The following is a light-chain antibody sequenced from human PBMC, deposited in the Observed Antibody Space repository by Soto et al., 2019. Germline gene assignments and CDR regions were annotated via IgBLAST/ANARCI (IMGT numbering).Light chain of an antibody. J-gene: IGLJ1*01. CDR2: NDV. V-gene: IGLV1-40*01. Sequence: QSVLTQPPSVSGAPGLRVTISCTGSNSNIGAGYDVHWYQQLPETAPKLLIYNDVKRPSGVPDRCSGSKSGTSASLAITGVQSEDEADYYCQSYANGMSGHVFGPGTKLTVL. CDR1: NSNIGAGYD. CDR3: QSYANGMSGHV.